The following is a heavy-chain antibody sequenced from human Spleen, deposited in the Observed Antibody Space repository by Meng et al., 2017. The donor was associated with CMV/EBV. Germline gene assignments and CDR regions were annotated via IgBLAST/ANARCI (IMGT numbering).Heavy chain of an antibody. V-gene: IGHV3-7*01. Sequence: GGPLRLSCAASGFTFSSFWMTWVRQAPGKGLKWVAYIKQDGSENYYVDSVKGRFTISRDNAKNSLYLQMNSLRAEDTAVYYCARSTSTSQSFYGYYYYGMDVWGQGTTVTVSS. D-gene: IGHD2-2*01. CDR2: IKQDGSEN. CDR1: GFTFSSFW. J-gene: IGHJ6*02. CDR3: ARSTSTSQSFYGYYYYGMDV.